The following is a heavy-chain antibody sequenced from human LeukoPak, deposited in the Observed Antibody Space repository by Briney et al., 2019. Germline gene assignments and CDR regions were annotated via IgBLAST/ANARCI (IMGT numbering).Heavy chain of an antibody. Sequence: ASVKVSCKASGYTFTNYGISWVRQAPGQGLEWMGWINAYNGNTNYAQKLQGRVTMTTDTSTSTAYMELRSLRSDDTAVYYCARGGSSWTRYYYMDVWGKGTTVTISS. CDR3: ARGGSSWTRYYYMDV. J-gene: IGHJ6*03. CDR2: INAYNGNT. CDR1: GYTFTNYG. V-gene: IGHV1-18*01. D-gene: IGHD6-13*01.